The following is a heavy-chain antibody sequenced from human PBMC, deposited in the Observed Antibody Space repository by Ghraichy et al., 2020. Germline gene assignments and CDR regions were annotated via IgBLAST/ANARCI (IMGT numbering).Heavy chain of an antibody. CDR3: ARTSSHHYPSYYFNSYAMDV. Sequence: SETLSLTCTVSGGSISNNSYYWGWIRQPPGKGLEWIGTIYYSGSTYYNPSLKGRVTLSVDTSKNQFSLRLTSVTAADTAVYYCARTSSHHYPSYYFNSYAMDVWGQGTTVTFSS. D-gene: IGHD2-2*01. J-gene: IGHJ6*02. V-gene: IGHV4-39*01. CDR2: IYYSGST. CDR1: GGSISNNSYY.